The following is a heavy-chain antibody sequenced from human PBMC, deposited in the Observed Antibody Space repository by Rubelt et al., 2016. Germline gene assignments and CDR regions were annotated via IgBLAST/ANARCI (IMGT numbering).Heavy chain of an antibody. CDR1: GYTFTSYG. CDR3: ASMYSSSWYRGWCDP. D-gene: IGHD6-13*01. Sequence: QVQLVQSGAEVKKPGASVKVSCKASGYTFTSYGISWVRQAPGQGLEWMGWISAYNGNTNYEQKLPVRGCMTTDTVTSTAYMGLRSLRADDTAVYYCASMYSSSWYRGWCDPWGQGTLVTVSS. CDR2: ISAYNGNT. J-gene: IGHJ5*02. V-gene: IGHV1-18*01.